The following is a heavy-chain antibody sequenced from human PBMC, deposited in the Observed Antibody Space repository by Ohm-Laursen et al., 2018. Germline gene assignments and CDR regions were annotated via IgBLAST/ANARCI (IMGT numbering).Heavy chain of an antibody. CDR3: ARPYCGGNCSDPIDS. Sequence: SLRLSCSASGFTFTTYTMNWLRQAPGKGLEWVSSINFSGRYIYYADSVKGRLTISRDNAKKSLFLQMNRLRVEDTAVYYCARPYCGGNCSDPIDSWGQGTLVTVSS. CDR2: INFSGRYI. J-gene: IGHJ4*02. CDR1: GFTFTTYT. V-gene: IGHV3-21*01. D-gene: IGHD2-21*02.